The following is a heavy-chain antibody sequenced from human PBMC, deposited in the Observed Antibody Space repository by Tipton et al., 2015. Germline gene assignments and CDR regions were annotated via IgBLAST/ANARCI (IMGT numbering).Heavy chain of an antibody. CDR3: ACQDYDSLTRDYQTVDY. CDR2: IYHRGDT. V-gene: IGHV4-38-2*01. J-gene: IGHJ4*02. Sequence: LRLSCAVSGYSISSGYYWGWIRQPPGKGLEWIGSIYHRGDTNYNPSLKSRVTISLDTSKNQFSLKLTSVTAADTAVYYCACQDYDSLTRDYQTVDYWGQGTLVTVSS. CDR1: GYSISSGYY. D-gene: IGHD3-9*01.